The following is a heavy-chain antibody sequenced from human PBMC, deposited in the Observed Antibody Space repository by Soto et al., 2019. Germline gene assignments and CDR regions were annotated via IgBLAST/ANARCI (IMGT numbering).Heavy chain of an antibody. J-gene: IGHJ4*02. Sequence: PSETLSPTCNVSGGSISSHYWRWIRQPAGKGLEWIGRIYTSGSTNYNPSLKSRVTMSVDTSKNQFSLKLSSVTAADTAVYYCARACSSNSCYDVFDYWGQGTLVTVSS. CDR3: ARACSSNSCYDVFDY. V-gene: IGHV4-4*07. CDR2: IYTSGST. CDR1: GGSISSHY. D-gene: IGHD2-2*01.